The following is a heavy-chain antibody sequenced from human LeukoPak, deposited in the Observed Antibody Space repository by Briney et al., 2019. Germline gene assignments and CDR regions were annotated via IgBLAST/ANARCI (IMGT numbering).Heavy chain of an antibody. CDR1: GFTFSSYA. D-gene: IGHD6-19*01. V-gene: IGHV3-23*01. CDR2: ISGSGGST. J-gene: IGHJ4*02. CDR3: AGRERIAVAGPFAY. Sequence: GGSLRLSCAASGFTFSSYAMSWVRQAPGKGLEWVSAISGSGGSTYYADSVKGRFTISRDNSKNTLYLQMNSLRAEDTAVYYCAGRERIAVAGPFAYWGQGTLVTVSS.